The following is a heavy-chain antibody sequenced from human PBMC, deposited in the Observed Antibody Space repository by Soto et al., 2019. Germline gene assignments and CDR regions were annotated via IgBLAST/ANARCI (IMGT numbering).Heavy chain of an antibody. CDR3: ARDPGTYSSSWYALYYDYCMDV. V-gene: IGHV1-18*01. Sequence: QVQLVQSGAEVKKPGASVKVSCKASGYTFTSYGISWVRQAPGQGLEWMGWISAYNGNTNYAQKLQGRVTMTTDTSTSTAYMELRSLRSDDTAVYYGARDPGTYSSSWYALYYDYCMDVWGQGTTVTFSS. J-gene: IGHJ6*02. CDR1: GYTFTSYG. CDR2: ISAYNGNT. D-gene: IGHD6-13*01.